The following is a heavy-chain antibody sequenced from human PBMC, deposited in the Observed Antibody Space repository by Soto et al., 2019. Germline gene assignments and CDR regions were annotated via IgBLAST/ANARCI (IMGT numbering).Heavy chain of an antibody. J-gene: IGHJ6*02. CDR2: IKSKTDGGTT. V-gene: IGHV3-15*07. CDR3: TTGGHYYDSSGLIKFYYYGMDV. CDR1: GFTFSNAW. D-gene: IGHD3-22*01. Sequence: GGSLRLSCAASGFTFSNAWMNWVRQAPGKGLEWVGRIKSKTDGGTTDYAAPVKGRFTISRDDSKNTLYLQMNSLKTEDTAVYYCTTGGHYYDSSGLIKFYYYGMDVWGQGTTVTVSS.